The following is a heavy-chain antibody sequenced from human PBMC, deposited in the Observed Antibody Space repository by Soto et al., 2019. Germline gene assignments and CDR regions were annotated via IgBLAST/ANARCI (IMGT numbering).Heavy chain of an antibody. CDR2: INAYNGNT. J-gene: IGHJ5*02. CDR1: GYTFTSYA. Sequence: ASVKVSCKASGYTFTSYAMHWVRQAPGQRLEWMGWINAYNGNTKYSQKFQGRVTITRDTSTSTAYMELRSLRSDDTAVYYCARDKDDPHNWFDPWGQGTLVTVSS. V-gene: IGHV1-3*01. CDR3: ARDKDDPHNWFDP. D-gene: IGHD2-15*01.